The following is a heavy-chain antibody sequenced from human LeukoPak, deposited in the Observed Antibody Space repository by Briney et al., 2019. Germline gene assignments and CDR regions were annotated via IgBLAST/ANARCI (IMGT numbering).Heavy chain of an antibody. J-gene: IGHJ4*02. CDR2: ISYDGSNK. V-gene: IGHV3-30*18. CDR3: AKDAPSLAFDY. Sequence: PGGSLRLSCAASGFTFSSDGMHWVRQAPGKGLEWVAVISYDGSNKYYADSVKGRFTISRDNSKNTLYLQMNSLRAEDTAVYYCAKDAPSLAFDYWGQGTLVTVSS. CDR1: GFTFSSDG.